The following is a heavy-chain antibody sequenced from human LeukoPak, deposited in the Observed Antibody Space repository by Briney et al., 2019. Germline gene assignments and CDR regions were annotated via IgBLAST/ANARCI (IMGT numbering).Heavy chain of an antibody. D-gene: IGHD5-12*01. J-gene: IGHJ4*02. CDR1: GFTFSSYG. Sequence: PGGSLRLSCAASGFTFSSYGMHWVRQAPGKGLEWVAFIRYDGSNKYYADSVKGRFTISRDNSKNTLYLQMNSLRAEDTAVYYCAKDGYSGYDFSGPYDYWGQGTLVTVSS. CDR2: IRYDGSNK. CDR3: AKDGYSGYDFSGPYDY. V-gene: IGHV3-30*02.